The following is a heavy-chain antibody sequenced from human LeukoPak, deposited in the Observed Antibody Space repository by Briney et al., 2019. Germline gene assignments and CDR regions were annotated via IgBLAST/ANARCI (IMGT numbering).Heavy chain of an antibody. Sequence: SETLSLTCTVSGGSISSGDYYWSWIRQSPGKGLEWIGYIYYSGSTYYNPSLKSRVTISVDTSENQFSLKLSSVTAADTAVYYCATCKAAAGRRNWFDPWGQGTLVTVSS. D-gene: IGHD6-13*01. CDR3: ATCKAAAGRRNWFDP. J-gene: IGHJ5*02. V-gene: IGHV4-30-4*01. CDR2: IYYSGST. CDR1: GGSISSGDYY.